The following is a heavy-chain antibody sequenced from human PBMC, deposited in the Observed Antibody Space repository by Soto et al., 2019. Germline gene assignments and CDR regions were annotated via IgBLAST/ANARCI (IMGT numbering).Heavy chain of an antibody. Sequence: QVQLVESGGGVVQPGRSLRLSCAASGFTFGSYGMHWVRQAPGKGLEWVTVMSYDGSNKYYADSVKGRFTISRDNSKNTLYLQMNSLRAEDTAVYYCAKDVVVGATTGLGDYYYYYGMDVWGQGTTVTVSS. CDR1: GFTFGSYG. CDR3: AKDVVVGATTGLGDYYYYYGMDV. D-gene: IGHD1-26*01. V-gene: IGHV3-30*18. J-gene: IGHJ6*02. CDR2: MSYDGSNK.